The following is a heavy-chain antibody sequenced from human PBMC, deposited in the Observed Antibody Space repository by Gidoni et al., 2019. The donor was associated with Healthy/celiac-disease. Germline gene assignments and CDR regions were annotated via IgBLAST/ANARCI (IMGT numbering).Heavy chain of an antibody. J-gene: IGHJ4*02. CDR2: IKSKTDGGTT. V-gene: IGHV3-15*01. CDR3: TTDDYGDY. CDR1: GCTFSNAW. Sequence: EVQLVESGGGLVKPGGSLRLSGAASGCTFSNAWMSWVRQAPGKGLEWVDRIKSKTDGGTTDYAATVKGRFTISRDDSKNTLYLQMNSLKTEDTAVYYCTTDDYGDYWGQGTLVTVSS.